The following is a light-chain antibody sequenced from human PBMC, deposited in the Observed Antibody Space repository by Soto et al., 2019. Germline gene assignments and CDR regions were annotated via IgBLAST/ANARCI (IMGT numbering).Light chain of an antibody. CDR3: QQYGSAPRVT. CDR2: GAS. CDR1: QSVSSSY. V-gene: IGKV3-20*01. J-gene: IGKJ3*01. Sequence: EIVLTQSPGTLSLSPGERATLSCRASQSVSSSYLAWYQQKPGQAPRLLIYGASSRATGIPDRFSGSGSGTAFSLTISRLEIDDFPVYYCQQYGSAPRVTFGPGTKVDIK.